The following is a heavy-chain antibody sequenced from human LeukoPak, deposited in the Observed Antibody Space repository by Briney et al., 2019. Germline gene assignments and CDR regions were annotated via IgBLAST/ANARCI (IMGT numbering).Heavy chain of an antibody. V-gene: IGHV5-51*01. CDR1: GYSFTSYW. J-gene: IGHJ3*02. CDR3: ARPPPGYCSSTSCPWIAFDI. D-gene: IGHD2-2*01. Sequence: GESLKISCKGSGYSFTSYWIGWARQMPGKGLEWMGIIYPGDSDTKYSPSFQGQVTISADKSISTAYLQWSSLKASDTAMYYCARPPPGYCSSTSCPWIAFDIWGQGTMVTVSS. CDR2: IYPGDSDT.